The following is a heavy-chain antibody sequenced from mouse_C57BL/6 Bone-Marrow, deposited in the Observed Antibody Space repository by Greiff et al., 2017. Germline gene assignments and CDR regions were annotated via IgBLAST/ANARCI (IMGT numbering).Heavy chain of an antibody. D-gene: IGHD2-3*01. Sequence: QVQLQQPGAELVKPGASVKLSCKASGYTFTSYCMHWVKQRHGQSLEWIGVINPYSGSTNYNEKFKSKATLTVDKSSSTAYMQLSSLTSEDSAVXYCAGQVGYYPDWDDYLGQGTSVTVSS. CDR1: GYTFTSYC. CDR2: INPYSGST. V-gene: IGHV1-64*01. CDR3: AGQVGYYPDWDDY. J-gene: IGHJ2*02.